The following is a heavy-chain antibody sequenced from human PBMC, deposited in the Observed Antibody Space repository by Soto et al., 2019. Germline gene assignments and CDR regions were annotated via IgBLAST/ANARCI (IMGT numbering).Heavy chain of an antibody. D-gene: IGHD3-22*01. Sequence: QVQLVESGGGVVQPGRSLRLSCAASGFTFSTYGMHWVRQAPGKGLEWVALISSDGSNEYYADSVKGRFTISRDNSQNTLYLQMSTLRAEDTAVYHCARDTYYYDASGYYYATWGQGTLVTVSS. CDR1: GFTFSTYG. V-gene: IGHV3-30*03. CDR3: ARDTYYYDASGYYYAT. CDR2: ISSDGSNE. J-gene: IGHJ4*02.